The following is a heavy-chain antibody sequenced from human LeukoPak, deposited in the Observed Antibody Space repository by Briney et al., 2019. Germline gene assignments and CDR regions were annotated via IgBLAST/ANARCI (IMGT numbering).Heavy chain of an antibody. CDR3: ARFRSGDFWSGYYVDY. CDR1: GGSISSYY. V-gene: IGHV4-59*08. Sequence: SETLSLTCTVSGGSISSYYWSWIRQPPGKGLEWIGYIYYSGSTNYNPSLKSRVTISVDTSKNQFSLKLSSVTAADTAVYYCARFRSGDFWSGYYVDYWGQGTLVTVSS. CDR2: IYYSGST. J-gene: IGHJ4*02. D-gene: IGHD3-3*01.